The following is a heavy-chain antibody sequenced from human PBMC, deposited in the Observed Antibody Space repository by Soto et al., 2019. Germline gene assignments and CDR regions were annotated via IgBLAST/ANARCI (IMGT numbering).Heavy chain of an antibody. CDR3: ARDSRYCTNGVCYIPHYFDY. D-gene: IGHD2-8*01. CDR2: IIPIFGTA. CDR1: GGTFSSYA. Sequence: SVKVSCKASGGTFSSYAISWVRQAPGQGLEWMGGIIPIFGTANYAQKFQGRVTITADESTSTAYMELSSLRSEDTAVYYCARDSRYCTNGVCYIPHYFDYWGQGTLVTVSS. J-gene: IGHJ4*02. V-gene: IGHV1-69*13.